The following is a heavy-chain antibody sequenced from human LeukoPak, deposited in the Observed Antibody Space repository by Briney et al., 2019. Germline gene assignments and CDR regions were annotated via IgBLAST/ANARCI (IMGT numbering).Heavy chain of an antibody. CDR2: IIPIFGTA. J-gene: IGHJ5*02. D-gene: IGHD6-13*01. CDR3: ARGRPTTSIAAAGVNWFDP. Sequence: SVKVSCKASGGTFSSYAISWVRQAPGQGLEWMGGIIPIFGTANYAQEFQGRVTITADKSTSTAYMELSSLRSEDTAVYYCARGRPTTSIAAAGVNWFDPWGQGTLVTVSS. CDR1: GGTFSSYA. V-gene: IGHV1-69*06.